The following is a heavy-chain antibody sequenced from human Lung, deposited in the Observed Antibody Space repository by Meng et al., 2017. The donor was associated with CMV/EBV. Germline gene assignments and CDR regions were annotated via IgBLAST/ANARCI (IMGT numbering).Heavy chain of an antibody. CDR3: LRRSGGSV. CDR2: IPHRGSS. D-gene: IGHD3-10*01. CDR1: GGSITNHNW. J-gene: IGHJ1*01. Sequence: VQLRDSGPALVNPSETLSLTCGVSGGSITNHNWWAWVRQPPGKGLEWIGKIPHRGSSAYNPSLKSRVSMSIDKSKNQFSLKLTSVTAADTAVYHCLRRSGGSVWGQGTLVTVSS. V-gene: IGHV4-4*02.